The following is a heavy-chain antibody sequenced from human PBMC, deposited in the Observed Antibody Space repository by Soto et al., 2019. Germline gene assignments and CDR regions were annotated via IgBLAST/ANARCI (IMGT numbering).Heavy chain of an antibody. J-gene: IGHJ6*02. CDR3: TIWGYSSGWSNYYYGIDV. CDR1: GVALGGYA. V-gene: IGHV3-73*01. D-gene: IGHD6-19*01. CDR2: TRTKANSYPT. Sequence: GQSRRPSCPTSGVALGGYAISGFRQPHGDDLELEGVTRTKANSYPTAYAASVKSRFTISRDDSKNTAYLQMNSLKTEDTAVYYCTIWGYSSGWSNYYYGIDVWGQGT.